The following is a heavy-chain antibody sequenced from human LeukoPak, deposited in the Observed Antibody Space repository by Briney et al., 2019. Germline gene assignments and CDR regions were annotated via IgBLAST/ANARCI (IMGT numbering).Heavy chain of an antibody. D-gene: IGHD5-18*01. J-gene: IGHJ3*02. Sequence: GASAKVSCKASGYTFTGYYMHWVRQAPGQGLEWMGWINPNSGGTNYAQKFQGRVTMTRDTSISTAYMELSRLRSDDTAVYYCARGKIQLWSPDAFDIWGQGTMVTVSS. CDR2: INPNSGGT. V-gene: IGHV1-2*02. CDR1: GYTFTGYY. CDR3: ARGKIQLWSPDAFDI.